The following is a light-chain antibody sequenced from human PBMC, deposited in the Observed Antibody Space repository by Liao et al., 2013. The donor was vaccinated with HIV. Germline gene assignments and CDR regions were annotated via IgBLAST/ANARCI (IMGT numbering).Light chain of an antibody. J-gene: IGLJ3*02. CDR3: QVWDASSDHAV. Sequence: SYELTQPSSVSVSPGQTARITCSGDVLAKKYARWFQQKPGQAPVLVIYKDSERPSGIPERFSGSNSGDTATLTINRVEAGDEADYYCQVWDASSDHAVFGGGTKLTVL. CDR2: KDS. CDR1: VLAKKY. V-gene: IGLV3-27*01.